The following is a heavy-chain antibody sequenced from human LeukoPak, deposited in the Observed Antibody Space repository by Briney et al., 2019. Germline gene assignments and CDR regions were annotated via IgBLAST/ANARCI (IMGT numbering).Heavy chain of an antibody. Sequence: ASVKVSCKASRYTFPSYDINWVRQATGQGLEWMGLMNPNSGNTGYAQKFQGRVTMNRSTSISTAYMELSSLRSEDTAVYYCARGGSMVRGIPILDYWGQGTLVTVSS. CDR2: MNPNSGNT. CDR3: ARGGSMVRGIPILDY. CDR1: RYTFPSYD. J-gene: IGHJ4*02. V-gene: IGHV1-8*01. D-gene: IGHD3-10*01.